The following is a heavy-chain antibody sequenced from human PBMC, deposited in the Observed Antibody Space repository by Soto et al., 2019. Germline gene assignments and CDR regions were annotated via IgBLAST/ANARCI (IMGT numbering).Heavy chain of an antibody. J-gene: IGHJ5*02. Sequence: GESLKISGKGSGCSFTSYWIGCVRQMPGKGLEWMGIIYPGDSDTRYSPSFQGQVTISADKSISTAYLQWSSLKASDTAMYYCARLVYCSSTSCYAGVDNWFDPWGQGTLVTVSS. CDR3: ARLVYCSSTSCYAGVDNWFDP. CDR1: GCSFTSYW. V-gene: IGHV5-51*01. D-gene: IGHD2-2*01. CDR2: IYPGDSDT.